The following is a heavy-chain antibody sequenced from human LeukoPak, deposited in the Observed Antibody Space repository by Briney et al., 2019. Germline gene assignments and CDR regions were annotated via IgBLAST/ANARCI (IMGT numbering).Heavy chain of an antibody. CDR2: ISSSSYI. J-gene: IGHJ4*02. D-gene: IGHD5-18*01. CDR1: GFTFSSYS. Sequence: PEGSLRLSCAASGFTFSSYSMNWVRQAPGKGLEWVSSISSSSYIYYADSVKGRFTISRDNAKNSLYLQMNSLRAEDTAVYYCARLPMDTAMVSEYYFDYWGQGTLVTVSS. CDR3: ARLPMDTAMVSEYYFDY. V-gene: IGHV3-21*01.